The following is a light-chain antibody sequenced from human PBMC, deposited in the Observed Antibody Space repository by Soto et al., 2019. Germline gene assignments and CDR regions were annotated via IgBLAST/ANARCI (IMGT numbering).Light chain of an antibody. V-gene: IGKV1-39*01. CDR2: ASS. CDR3: QQSYSTPYT. J-gene: IGKJ2*01. CDR1: QSISNF. Sequence: DIQMTQSPSSLSVSVGDRVTITCRASQSISNFLQWYQQAPGKAPKLLIYASSNLQSGVPSRFSGSGSGTDFSLTISSLQPEDFATYYCQQSYSTPYTFGQGTKLEIK.